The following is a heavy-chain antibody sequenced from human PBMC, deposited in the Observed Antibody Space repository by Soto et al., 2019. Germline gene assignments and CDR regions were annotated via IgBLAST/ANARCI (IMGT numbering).Heavy chain of an antibody. J-gene: IGHJ4*02. Sequence: QVQLQESGPGLVKPSQTLSLTCTVSGDSISSGGYYWRCLRQPPGKGLEWIGYIYHDGSTYYNPSLKSRVTMSVDTSKNQFSLNLRSVTAADTAVYYCARLTWERADYWGQGTLVIVSS. CDR3: ARLTWERADY. CDR2: IYHDGST. V-gene: IGHV4-31*03. CDR1: GDSISSGGYY. D-gene: IGHD1-26*01.